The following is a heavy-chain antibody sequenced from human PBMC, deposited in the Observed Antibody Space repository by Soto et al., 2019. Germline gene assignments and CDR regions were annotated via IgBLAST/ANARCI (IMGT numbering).Heavy chain of an antibody. V-gene: IGHV1-69*13. Sequence: SVKVSCKASGGTFSSYAISWVRQAPGQGLEWMGGIIAIFGKANYAQKFQDRVTITGDESTSTAYMELSSLTSEDAGVYYCARDGAVTGNINFDYRGQGTPVTV. CDR1: GGTFSSYA. D-gene: IGHD6-19*01. CDR2: IIAIFGKA. CDR3: ARDGAVTGNINFDY. J-gene: IGHJ4*02.